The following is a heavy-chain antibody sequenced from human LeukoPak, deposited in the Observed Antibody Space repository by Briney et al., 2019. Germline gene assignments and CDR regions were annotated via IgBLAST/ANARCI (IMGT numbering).Heavy chain of an antibody. V-gene: IGHV1-69*04. J-gene: IGHJ2*01. CDR3: ARGPRVFGVVLSSHWFFDV. CDR2: IIPILGIA. Sequence: ASVKVSCKASGGTFSSYAISWVRQAPGQGLEWMGRIIPILGIANYAQKFQGRVTITADKSTSTAYMELSSLRSEDTAVYYCARGPRVFGVVLSSHWFFDVWGRGTLVTVSS. D-gene: IGHD3-3*01. CDR1: GGTFSSYA.